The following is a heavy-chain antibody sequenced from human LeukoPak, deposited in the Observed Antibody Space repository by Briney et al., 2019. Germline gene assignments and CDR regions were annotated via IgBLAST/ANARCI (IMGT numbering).Heavy chain of an antibody. CDR3: ARVLYDFWSGYYKGGSSSWYPVGAFDI. V-gene: IGHV1-69*04. D-gene: IGHD3-3*01. CDR2: IIPILGIA. Sequence: SVKVSCKASGGTFSSYAISWVRQAPGQGLEWMGRIIPILGIANYAQKFQGRVTIIADKSTSTAYMELSSLRSEDTAVYYCARVLYDFWSGYYKGGSSSWYPVGAFDIWGQGTMVTVSS. J-gene: IGHJ3*02. CDR1: GGTFSSYA.